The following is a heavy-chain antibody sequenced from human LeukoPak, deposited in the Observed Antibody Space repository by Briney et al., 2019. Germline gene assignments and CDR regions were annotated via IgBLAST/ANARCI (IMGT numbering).Heavy chain of an antibody. J-gene: IGHJ6*03. V-gene: IGHV4-61*02. CDR1: GGSINSGSYY. Sequence: SETLSLTCIVSGGSINSGSYYWIWIRQPAGKGLEWIGRMSPSGRTNSNPSLKGRVTMSIDRSRNQFSLQLRAVTAADPAVYYCARDVTPNYQDPPDNYYYYMDVWGKGTTVTVSS. D-gene: IGHD2-2*01. CDR2: MSPSGRT. CDR3: ARDVTPNYQDPPDNYYYYMDV.